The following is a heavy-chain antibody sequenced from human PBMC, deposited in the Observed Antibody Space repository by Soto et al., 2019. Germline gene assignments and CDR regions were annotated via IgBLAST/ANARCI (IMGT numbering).Heavy chain of an antibody. CDR2: INPSGGST. CDR3: ARAGISGWYMD. V-gene: IGHV1-46*01. J-gene: IGHJ4*02. CDR1: GYTFTSYY. Sequence: GASVKVSCKASGYTFTSYYMHWVRQAPGQGLEWMGIINPSGGSTSYAQKFQGRVTMTRDTSTSTVYMELSSLRPEDTAVYYCARAGISGWYMDWGQGTLVTVSS. D-gene: IGHD6-19*01.